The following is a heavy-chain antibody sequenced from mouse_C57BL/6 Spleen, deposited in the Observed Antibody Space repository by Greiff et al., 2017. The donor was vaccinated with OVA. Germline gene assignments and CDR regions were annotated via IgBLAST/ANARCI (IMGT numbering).Heavy chain of an antibody. V-gene: IGHV1-64*01. CDR3: ARKSYYSNYDWYFDV. CDR2: IHPNSGST. Sequence: QVQLQQSGAELVKPGASVKLSCKASGYTFTSYWLHWVKPRPGQGLEWIGMIHPNSGSTNYNEKFKSKATLTVDKSSSTAYMQLSSLTSEDSAVYDCARKSYYSNYDWYFDVWGTGTTVTVAS. CDR1: GYTFTSYW. D-gene: IGHD2-5*01. J-gene: IGHJ1*03.